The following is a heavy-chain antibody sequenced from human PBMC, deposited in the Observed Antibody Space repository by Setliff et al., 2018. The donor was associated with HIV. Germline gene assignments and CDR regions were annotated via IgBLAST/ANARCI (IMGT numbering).Heavy chain of an antibody. CDR3: ARGPLSSLWTGFYTGAFDI. V-gene: IGHV5-51*01. J-gene: IGHJ3*02. Sequence: PGESLKISCKASEYSFSHFWIGWVRQMPGKGLEWMGIIYPGDSDTRYSPSFQGQVTISADKPISTAYLQWSSLKASDTAMYYCARGPLSSLWTGFYTGAFDIWGQGTTVTVSS. D-gene: IGHD3-3*01. CDR2: IYPGDSDT. CDR1: EYSFSHFW.